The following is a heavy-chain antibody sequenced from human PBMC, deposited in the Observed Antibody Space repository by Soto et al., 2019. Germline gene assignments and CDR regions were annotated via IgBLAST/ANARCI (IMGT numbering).Heavy chain of an antibody. J-gene: IGHJ6*02. D-gene: IGHD2-2*01. CDR3: AKDLRDCSSTSCHYYYYYGMDV. V-gene: IGHV3-23*01. Sequence: PGGSLRLSCAASGFTFSSYAMSWVRQAPGKGLEWVSAISGSGGSTYYADSVKGRFTISRDISKNTLYLQMNSLRAEDTAVYYCAKDLRDCSSTSCHYYYYYGMDVWGQGTTVTVPS. CDR2: ISGSGGST. CDR1: GFTFSSYA.